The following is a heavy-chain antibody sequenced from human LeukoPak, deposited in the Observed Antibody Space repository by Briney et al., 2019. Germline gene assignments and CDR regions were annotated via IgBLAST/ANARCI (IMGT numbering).Heavy chain of an antibody. CDR3: TRHSQWLVGSGYFDY. D-gene: IGHD6-19*01. CDR2: IRSKANSYAT. Sequence: PGGSLRLSCAASGFTFSGSAMHWVRQASGKGLEWVGRIRSKANSYATAYAASVKGRFTISRVDSKNTAYLQMNSLKTEDTAVYYCTRHSQWLVGSGYFDYWGQGTLVTVSS. J-gene: IGHJ4*02. V-gene: IGHV3-73*01. CDR1: GFTFSGSA.